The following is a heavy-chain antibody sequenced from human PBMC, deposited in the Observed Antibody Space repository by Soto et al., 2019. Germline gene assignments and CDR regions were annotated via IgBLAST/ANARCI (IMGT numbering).Heavy chain of an antibody. CDR3: ASDLVGASDSYGLDV. Sequence: GGSLRLSCAASGFTFSNYGMHWVRQAPGKGLEWVAIIWHDGNNKYYADSVRGRFIICRDNSKNRLYLQMNSLRAEDTAVYYCASDLVGASDSYGLDVWGQGTPVTVSS. CDR1: GFTFSNYG. V-gene: IGHV3-33*01. D-gene: IGHD1-26*01. CDR2: IWHDGNNK. J-gene: IGHJ6*02.